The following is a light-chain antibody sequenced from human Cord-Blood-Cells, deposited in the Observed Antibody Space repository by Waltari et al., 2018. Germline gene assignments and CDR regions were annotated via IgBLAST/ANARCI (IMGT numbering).Light chain of an antibody. CDR3: AAWDDSLSGWV. V-gene: IGLV1-47*01. Sequence: QSVLTQPPSASGTPGQRVTISFSGSSSNIGSNYVYWYQQLPGTAPKLLIYRNKQRPAGVPDRFHGSNDGTSASLAVSGLRSADEADYYCAAWDDSLSGWVFGGGTKLTVL. CDR1: SSNIGSNY. CDR2: RNK. J-gene: IGLJ3*02.